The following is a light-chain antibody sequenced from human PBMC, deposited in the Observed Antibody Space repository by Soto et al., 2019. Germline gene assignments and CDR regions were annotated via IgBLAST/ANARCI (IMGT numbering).Light chain of an antibody. CDR2: DAS. V-gene: IGKV3-11*01. Sequence: EIVLTQSPATLSLSPGERATLSCRASQSVSRYLAWYQQKPGQAPRLLIHDASNRATGIPARFSGSGSGTDFTLTISSLEPEDFAVYYCQQRSNWPRTFGGGTKVKIK. CDR1: QSVSRY. J-gene: IGKJ4*01. CDR3: QQRSNWPRT.